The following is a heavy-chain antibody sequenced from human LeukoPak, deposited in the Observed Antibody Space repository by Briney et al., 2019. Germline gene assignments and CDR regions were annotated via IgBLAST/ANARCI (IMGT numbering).Heavy chain of an antibody. D-gene: IGHD7-27*01. V-gene: IGHV4-34*01. CDR2: INHSGST. Sequence: KPSETLSLTCAVYGGSFSGYYWSWIRQPPGKGLEWIGEINHSGSTNYNPSLKSRVTISVDTSKNQFSLKLSSVTAADTAVYYCALSEFETGEDYWGQGTLVTVSS. CDR3: ALSEFETGEDY. J-gene: IGHJ4*02. CDR1: GGSFSGYY.